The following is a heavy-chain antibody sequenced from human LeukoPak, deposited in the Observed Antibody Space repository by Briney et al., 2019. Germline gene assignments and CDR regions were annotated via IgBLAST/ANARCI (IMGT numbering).Heavy chain of an antibody. D-gene: IGHD4-17*01. V-gene: IGHV3-48*01. CDR3: ARDRDYGFTY. CDR2: IGGTHDTI. Sequence: GGSLRLSCAASGFTFSTYSMNWVRQAPGKGLEWISYIGGTHDTIIYADSVMGRFTISRDNAKNSLFLQMNSLRAEDTAVYYCARDRDYGFTYWGQGTLVTVSS. CDR1: GFTFSTYS. J-gene: IGHJ4*02.